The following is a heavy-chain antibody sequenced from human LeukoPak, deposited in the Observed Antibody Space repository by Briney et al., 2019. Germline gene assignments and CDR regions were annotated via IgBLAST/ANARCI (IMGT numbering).Heavy chain of an antibody. CDR1: GYTFTGYY. CDR3: ARDLQVRLRWELLDLGYHWFDP. J-gene: IGHJ5*02. Sequence: GASVKVSCKASGYTFTGYYMHWVRQAPGQGLEWMGWINPNSGGTNYAQKFQGRVTMTRDTSISTAYMELSRLRSDDTAVYYCARDLQVRLRWELLDLGYHWFDPWGQGTLVTVSS. V-gene: IGHV1-2*02. CDR2: INPNSGGT. D-gene: IGHD1-26*01.